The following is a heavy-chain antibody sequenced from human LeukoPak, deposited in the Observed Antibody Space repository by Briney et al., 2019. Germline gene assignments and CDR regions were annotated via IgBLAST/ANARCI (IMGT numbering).Heavy chain of an antibody. CDR1: GFTFRDAW. V-gene: IGHV3-15*01. Sequence: GGSLRLSCAASGFTFRDAWMTWVRQAPGKGLEWVGRIRSRADGGTAEYATAVEGRFTISRDNSKNTLYLQMNSLRGEDTAVYYCAKEDSTSCFDYWGQGTLVTVSS. D-gene: IGHD2-2*01. CDR3: AKEDSTSCFDY. J-gene: IGHJ4*02. CDR2: IRSRADGGTA.